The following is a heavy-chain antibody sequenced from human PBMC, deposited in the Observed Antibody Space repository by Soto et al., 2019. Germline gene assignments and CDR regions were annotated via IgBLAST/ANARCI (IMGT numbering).Heavy chain of an antibody. CDR2: IYWDDDK. V-gene: IGHV2-5*02. Sequence: SGPTLVNPTQTLTLTCTFSGFSLSTSGVGVGWIRQPPGKALEWLALIYWDDDKRYSPSLSSRLTISKDTSKNQVVLKMTNMDPVDTATYYCIQSRCGGDCLQSYASHYYYGMDVWGHGTTVTVSS. CDR3: IQSRCGGDCLQSYASHYYYGMDV. J-gene: IGHJ6*02. D-gene: IGHD2-21*02. CDR1: GFSLSTSGVG.